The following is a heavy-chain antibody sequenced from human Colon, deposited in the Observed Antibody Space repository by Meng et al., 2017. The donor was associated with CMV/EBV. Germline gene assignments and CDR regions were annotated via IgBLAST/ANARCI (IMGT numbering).Heavy chain of an antibody. J-gene: IGHJ4*02. D-gene: IGHD3-22*01. CDR2: INPNSGGT. V-gene: IGHV1-2*02. CDR3: ARDWYPGDRRGSFDY. Sequence: QRQRVQAGAEVKKPGASVKVSCQASDYTFPGYYMHWVRQAPGQGLEWMGWINPNSGGTNYAQKFQGRVTMTRDTSITTAYMELSRLRSDDTAVYYCARDWYPGDRRGSFDYWGQGTLVTVSS. CDR1: DYTFPGYY.